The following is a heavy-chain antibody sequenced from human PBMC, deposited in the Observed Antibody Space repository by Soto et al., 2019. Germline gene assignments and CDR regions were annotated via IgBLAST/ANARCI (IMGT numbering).Heavy chain of an antibody. CDR1: GFTFSSYA. J-gene: IGHJ4*02. CDR2: ISGSGGST. CDR3: ATTAVAVPQEDY. V-gene: IGHV3-23*01. Sequence: GESLKISCAASGFTFSSYAMSWVRQAPGKGLEWVSAISGSGGSTYYADSVKGRFTISRDNSKNTLYLQMNSLRAEDTAVYYCATTAVAVPQEDYWGQGTLVTVSS. D-gene: IGHD6-19*01.